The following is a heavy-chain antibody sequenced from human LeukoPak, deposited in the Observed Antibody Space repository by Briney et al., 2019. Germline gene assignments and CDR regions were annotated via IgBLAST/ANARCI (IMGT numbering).Heavy chain of an antibody. D-gene: IGHD3-10*01. CDR2: ISGSGGST. J-gene: IGHJ4*02. V-gene: IGHV3-23*01. Sequence: GGSLRLSCAASGFTFSSYAMSWVRQAPGKGLEWVSAISGSGGSTYYADSVKGRFTISRDNSKNTLYLQMNSLRAEDTAVYYCAKGSRWFGGLPPPHFDYWGQGTLVTVSS. CDR3: AKGSRWFGGLPPPHFDY. CDR1: GFTFSSYA.